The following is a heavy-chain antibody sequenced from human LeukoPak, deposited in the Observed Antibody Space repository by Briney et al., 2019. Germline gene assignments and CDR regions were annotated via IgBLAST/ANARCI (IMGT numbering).Heavy chain of an antibody. CDR3: ARDTYGSGSYSRPWFDP. J-gene: IGHJ5*02. D-gene: IGHD3-10*01. CDR2: MNPNSGNT. Sequence: ASVKVSCKASGYTFSSYDINWVRQATGQGLEWMGWMNPNSGNTGYAQKFQGRVTMTRDTSISTAYMELSSLRSEDTAVYYCARDTYGSGSYSRPWFDPWGEGTLVTVSS. V-gene: IGHV1-8*01. CDR1: GYTFSSYD.